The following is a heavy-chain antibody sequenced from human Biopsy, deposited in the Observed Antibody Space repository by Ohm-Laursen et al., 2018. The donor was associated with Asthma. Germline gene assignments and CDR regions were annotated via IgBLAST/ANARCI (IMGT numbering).Heavy chain of an antibody. J-gene: IGHJ4*02. V-gene: IGHV3-20*01. CDR3: GRDMGGFGSGWFPVEF. Sequence: SLRLSCSASGFTFDDYGMSWVRQAPGKGLDWVSGINWNGGGTGYADSVKGRFTISRDNAKNSLYLQMNSLRAEDTALYHCGRDMGGFGSGWFPVEFWDQGTLVTVSS. D-gene: IGHD6-19*01. CDR1: GFTFDDYG. CDR2: INWNGGGT.